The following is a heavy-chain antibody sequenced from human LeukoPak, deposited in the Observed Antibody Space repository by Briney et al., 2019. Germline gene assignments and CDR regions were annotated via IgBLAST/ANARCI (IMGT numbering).Heavy chain of an antibody. CDR1: GYNFITYW. D-gene: IGHD3-16*01. Sequence: GESLKISCKGSGYNFITYWIAWVRQMPGKGLEWMGIIYPGDSDTRYSPAFQGQVTISADESISTAYLQWSSLKASDTAMYYCARLAYSTTWSAARFDPWGQGTLVTVSS. J-gene: IGHJ5*02. V-gene: IGHV5-51*01. CDR3: ARLAYSTTWSAARFDP. CDR2: IYPGDSDT.